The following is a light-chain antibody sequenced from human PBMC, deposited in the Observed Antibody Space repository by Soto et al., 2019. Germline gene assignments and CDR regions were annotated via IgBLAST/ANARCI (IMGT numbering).Light chain of an antibody. Sequence: QSVLTQPPSASGTPGQRVNISCSGSSSNIGSNYVYWYRQFPGTAPKLLIQRNNQRPSGVPARFSGSKSGTSASLAISGLRSEDEPDYYCRGWDDSLSGPVFGGGTKLTVL. CDR3: RGWDDSLSGPV. CDR1: SSNIGSNY. V-gene: IGLV1-47*01. J-gene: IGLJ2*01. CDR2: RNN.